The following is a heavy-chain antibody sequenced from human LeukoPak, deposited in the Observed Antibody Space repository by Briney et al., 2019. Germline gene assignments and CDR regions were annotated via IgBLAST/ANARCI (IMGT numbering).Heavy chain of an antibody. CDR3: AKDIQQLVEGDAFDI. CDR1: GFAFSTYW. D-gene: IGHD6-13*01. V-gene: IGHV3-7*03. CDR2: IKQDGSQK. J-gene: IGHJ3*02. Sequence: GGSLRLSCAASGFAFSTYWMTWVRQAPGKGLEWVANIKQDGSQKYYVDSVRGRFTISRDNAKNSLYLQMNSLRAEDTALYYCAKDIQQLVEGDAFDIWGQGTMVTVSS.